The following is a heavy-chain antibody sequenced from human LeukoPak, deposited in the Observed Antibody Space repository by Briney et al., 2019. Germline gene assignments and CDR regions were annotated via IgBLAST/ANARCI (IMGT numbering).Heavy chain of an antibody. V-gene: IGHV3-48*04. CDR3: ARARWNDDLHY. D-gene: IGHD1-1*01. CDR2: ISSSSSTI. Sequence: GGSLRLSCAASGFTFSSYSMNWVCQAPGKGLEWVSYISSSSSTIYYADSVKGRFTISRDNAKNSLYLQMNSLRAEDTAVYYCARARWNDDLHYWGQGTLVTVSS. J-gene: IGHJ4*02. CDR1: GFTFSSYS.